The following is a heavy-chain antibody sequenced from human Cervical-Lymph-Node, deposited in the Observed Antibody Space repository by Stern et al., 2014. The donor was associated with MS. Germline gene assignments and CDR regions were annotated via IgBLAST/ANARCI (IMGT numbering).Heavy chain of an antibody. Sequence: QVQLQESGPGLVKPSQTLSLTCTVSGGSISSGGYYWSWNRQHPGKGPEWIVYIYYSGITYYNPYLNSRGSTSVDTSKNQFSLKLSSVTAADTAVYYCARGSDYGDDRWFDPWGQGTLVTVSS. CDR2: IYYSGIT. J-gene: IGHJ5*02. CDR3: ARGSDYGDDRWFDP. V-gene: IGHV4-31*03. CDR1: GGSISSGGYY. D-gene: IGHD4-17*01.